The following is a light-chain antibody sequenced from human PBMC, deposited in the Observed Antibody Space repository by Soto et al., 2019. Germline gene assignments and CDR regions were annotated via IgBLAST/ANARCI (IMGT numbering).Light chain of an antibody. CDR1: ASDIGGYNY. CDR3: SSYRSGSSPGV. J-gene: IGLJ1*01. Sequence: QPVLTQPASVSGSPGQSITISCTGTASDIGGYNYVSWYQQYPGKAPKLIIFEVSNRPSGVSNRFSGSKSGNTASLTISGLQAEDESDYYCSSYRSGSSPGVFGTGTKVTVL. V-gene: IGLV2-14*01. CDR2: EVS.